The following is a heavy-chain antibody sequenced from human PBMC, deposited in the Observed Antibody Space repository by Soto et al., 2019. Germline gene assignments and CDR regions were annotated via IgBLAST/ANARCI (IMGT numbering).Heavy chain of an antibody. CDR2: ISATGGST. J-gene: IGHJ4*02. Sequence: EVQVLDSGGGLVQPGGSLRLSCAASGFTFNNYAMNWVRQASGKGLEWVATISATGGSTYYADSVKGRFTISRDNSKNTLYLQMNGLRVEDTAVYYCAKDRRAGNFDYWGQGTQVTVSS. CDR1: GFTFNNYA. V-gene: IGHV3-23*01. CDR3: AKDRRAGNFDY.